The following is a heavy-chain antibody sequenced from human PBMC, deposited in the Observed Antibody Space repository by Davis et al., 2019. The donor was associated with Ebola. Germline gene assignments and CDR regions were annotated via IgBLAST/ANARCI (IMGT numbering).Heavy chain of an antibody. Sequence: GGSLRLSCAASGFTFSSYGMHWVRQAPGKGLEWVAVIWYDGSNKYYADSVKGRFTISRDNSKNTLYLQMNSLRAEDTAVYYCARGAVVVAATGWFDPWGQGTLVTVSS. CDR1: GFTFSSYG. V-gene: IGHV3-33*01. CDR2: IWYDGSNK. CDR3: ARGAVVVAATGWFDP. J-gene: IGHJ5*02. D-gene: IGHD2-15*01.